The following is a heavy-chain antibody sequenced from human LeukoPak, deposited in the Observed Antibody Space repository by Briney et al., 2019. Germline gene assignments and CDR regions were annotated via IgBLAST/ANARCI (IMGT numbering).Heavy chain of an antibody. J-gene: IGHJ4*02. CDR3: ARGRYGGYFDC. D-gene: IGHD4-23*01. Sequence: SETLSLTCIVSGGSITSDSWSWIRQPPGKGLEWIGYIENSGRTEYNPSLMSRITISVDTSKIQFSLMLGPVTAADTAVYYCARGRYGGYFDCWGQGTLVTVSS. CDR2: IENSGRT. V-gene: IGHV4-59*01. CDR1: GGSITSDS.